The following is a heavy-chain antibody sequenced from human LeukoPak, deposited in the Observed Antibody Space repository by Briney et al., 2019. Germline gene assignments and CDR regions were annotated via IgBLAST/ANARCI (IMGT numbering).Heavy chain of an antibody. D-gene: IGHD6-19*01. Sequence: KSSETLSLTCTVSGGSISSYYWSWIRQPAGKGLEWIGRIDTSGNTNYRPSLKSRVTMSVDTSKNQFSLKLSSVTATDTAVYYCARRGGWYVPPGYWGQGTLVTVSS. CDR3: ARRGGWYVPPGY. CDR2: IDTSGNT. CDR1: GGSISSYY. V-gene: IGHV4-4*07. J-gene: IGHJ4*02.